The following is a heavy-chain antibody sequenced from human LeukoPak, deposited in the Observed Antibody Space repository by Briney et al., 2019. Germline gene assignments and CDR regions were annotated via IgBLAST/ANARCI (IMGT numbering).Heavy chain of an antibody. CDR3: ASPGNDVLLWFGEQH. J-gene: IGHJ1*01. Sequence: PGGSLRLSCAASGFTFSSYGMSWVRQAPGKGLEWVSAISGSGGSTYYADSVKGRFTISRDNSKNTLYLQMNSLRAEDTAVYYCASPGNDVLLWFGEQHWGQGTLVTVSS. V-gene: IGHV3-23*01. CDR1: GFTFSSYG. CDR2: ISGSGGST. D-gene: IGHD3-10*01.